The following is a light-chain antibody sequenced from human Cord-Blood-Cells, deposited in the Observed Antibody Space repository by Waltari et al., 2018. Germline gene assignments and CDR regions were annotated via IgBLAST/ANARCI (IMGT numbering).Light chain of an antibody. CDR1: QSISSY. V-gene: IGKV1-39*01. CDR2: AAS. CDR3: QQSDSTPPST. J-gene: IGKJ5*01. Sequence: DIQMTQSPSSLSASVGDRVTITCRASQSISSYLNWYQQKPGKAPKLLIYAASSLQSGVPSRVSGSGSGTDFALSISSLQPEDFATYYCQQSDSTPPSTFGQVTRLEIK.